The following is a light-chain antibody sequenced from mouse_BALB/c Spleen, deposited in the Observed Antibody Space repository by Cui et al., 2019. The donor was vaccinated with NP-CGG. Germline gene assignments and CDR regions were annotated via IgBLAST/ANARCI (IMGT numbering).Light chain of an antibody. Sequence: AVVTQDSALTTSPGETVTLTCRSSTGTVTTSNYANWVQEKPDHLFTGLIGGTNNRAPGVPARFSGSLIGDKAALTITGAQTEDDAMYFCALWYSNHWVFGGGTKLTVL. CDR2: GTN. CDR3: ALWYSNHWV. V-gene: IGLV1*01. CDR1: TGTVTTSNY. J-gene: IGLJ1*01.